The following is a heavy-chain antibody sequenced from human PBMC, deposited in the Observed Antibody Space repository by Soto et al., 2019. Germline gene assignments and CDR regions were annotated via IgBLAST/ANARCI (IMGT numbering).Heavy chain of an antibody. D-gene: IGHD6-13*01. CDR3: GKGLAADGA. V-gene: IGHV1-3*01. CDR1: GYTFTHYA. CDR2: INAGSGNT. J-gene: IGHJ5*02. Sequence: QVQLVQSGAEVKKPGASVKVSCTASGYTFTHYAIHWVRHAPGQRLEWMGFINAGSGNTKYSQTFQGKLTFTKDTSGSKAHIDLNSPRFEGPAIYYCGKGLAADGAWGQGTLVTVSS.